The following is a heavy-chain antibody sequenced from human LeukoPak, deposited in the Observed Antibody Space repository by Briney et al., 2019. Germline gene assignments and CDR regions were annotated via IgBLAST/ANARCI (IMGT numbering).Heavy chain of an antibody. V-gene: IGHV4-59*01. J-gene: IGHJ4*02. CDR2: IYYSGST. Sequence: SETLSLTCTVSGGSISSYYWSWIRQPPAKGLEWIGYIYYSGSTNYNPSLKSRVTISVDTSKNQFSLKLSSVTAADTAVYYCARARIAAAGIIFDYWGQGTLVTVSS. D-gene: IGHD6-13*01. CDR1: GGSISSYY. CDR3: ARARIAAAGIIFDY.